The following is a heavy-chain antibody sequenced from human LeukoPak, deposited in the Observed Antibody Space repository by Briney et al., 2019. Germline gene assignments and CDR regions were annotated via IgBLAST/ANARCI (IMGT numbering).Heavy chain of an antibody. Sequence: ASVKVSCKASGYTFIGYYMHWVRQAPGQGLEWMGWINPNSGGTNYAQKFQGRVTMTRDTSISTAYMELSRLRSDDTAVYYCARTTSDYYLDYWGQGTLVNVSS. CDR1: GYTFIGYY. CDR2: INPNSGGT. J-gene: IGHJ4*02. CDR3: ARTTSDYYLDY. D-gene: IGHD3-3*01. V-gene: IGHV1-2*02.